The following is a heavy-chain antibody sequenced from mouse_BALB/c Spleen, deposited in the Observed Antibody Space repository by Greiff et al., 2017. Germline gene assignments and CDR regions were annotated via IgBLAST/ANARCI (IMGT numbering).Heavy chain of an antibody. Sequence: VQLQQSGAELVKPGASVKLSCKTSGYTFTSYWIQWVKQRPGQGLGWIGEIFPGTGTTYYNEKFKGKATLTIDTSSSTAYMQLSSLTSEDSAVYFCARSETARATWFAYWGQGTLVTVSA. J-gene: IGHJ3*01. D-gene: IGHD3-2*01. V-gene: IGHV1S132*01. CDR3: ARSETARATWFAY. CDR1: GYTFTSYW. CDR2: IFPGTGTT.